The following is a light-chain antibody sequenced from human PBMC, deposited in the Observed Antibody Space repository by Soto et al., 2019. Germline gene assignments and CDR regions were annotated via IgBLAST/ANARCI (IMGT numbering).Light chain of an antibody. Sequence: EIVLTQSPGTLSLSPGDTATLSCRASQSVRSNFLAWYQHKPGQAPRPLIHGAYSRATGIPDRFSGSGSDRDFTLTISRLEPEDFAVYYCQQYAGSPRTFGQGTKVDIK. CDR1: QSVRSNF. CDR3: QQYAGSPRT. CDR2: GAY. V-gene: IGKV3-20*01. J-gene: IGKJ2*01.